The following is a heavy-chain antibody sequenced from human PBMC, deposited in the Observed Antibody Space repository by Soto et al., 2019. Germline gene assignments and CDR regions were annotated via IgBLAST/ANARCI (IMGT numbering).Heavy chain of an antibody. J-gene: IGHJ5*02. CDR2: ISGSGGST. V-gene: IGHV3-23*01. Sequence: PGGSLRLSCAASGFTFSSYAMSWVRQAPGKGLEWVSAISGSGGSTYYADSVKGRSTISRDNSKNTLYLQMNSLRAEDTAVYYCAKDHQGPDYGDYDTTYNWFDPWGQGTLVTVSS. CDR3: AKDHQGPDYGDYDTTYNWFDP. CDR1: GFTFSSYA. D-gene: IGHD4-17*01.